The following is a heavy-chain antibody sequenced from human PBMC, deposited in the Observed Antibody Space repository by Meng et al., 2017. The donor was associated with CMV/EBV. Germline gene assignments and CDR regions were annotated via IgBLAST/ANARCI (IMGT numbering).Heavy chain of an antibody. D-gene: IGHD3-22*01. V-gene: IGHV3-21*01. CDR3: ARVGRTSQTMIVVVPKGSGAFDI. J-gene: IGHJ3*02. Sequence: GESLKISCAASGFTFSSYSMNWVRQAPGKGLEWVSSIISSSSYIYYADSVKGRFTISRDNAKNSLYLQMNSLRAEDTAVYYCARVGRTSQTMIVVVPKGSGAFDIWGQGTMVTVSS. CDR1: GFTFSSYS. CDR2: IISSSSYI.